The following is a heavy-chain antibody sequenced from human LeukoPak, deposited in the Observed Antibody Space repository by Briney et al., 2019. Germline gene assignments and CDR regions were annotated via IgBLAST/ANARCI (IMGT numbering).Heavy chain of an antibody. CDR1: GYSFVSYW. CDR2: IYPGDSAT. Sequence: GESLKISCKGSGYSFVSYWIAWVRQMPGEGLEWMGIIYPGDSATRYSPSFEGQVTISVDKSISTAYLQWSSLKASDTAMYYCARHSGPYSRSDYWGQGTLVTVSS. V-gene: IGHV5-51*01. J-gene: IGHJ4*02. D-gene: IGHD6-6*01. CDR3: ARHSGPYSRSDY.